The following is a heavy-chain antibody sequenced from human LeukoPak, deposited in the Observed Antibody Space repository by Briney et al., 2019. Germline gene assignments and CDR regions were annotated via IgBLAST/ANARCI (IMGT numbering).Heavy chain of an antibody. D-gene: IGHD3-22*01. Sequence: GGSLRLSCAASGFTFSRYWMHWVRQAPGKGLVWVSRINNDGSGTSYADSVKGRFTISRDNAKNTLYLQMNSLRAEDTAVYYCARYYYESSGYQRGYFQHWGQGTLVTVSS. CDR3: ARYYYESSGYQRGYFQH. CDR2: INNDGSGT. J-gene: IGHJ1*01. V-gene: IGHV3-74*01. CDR1: GFTFSRYW.